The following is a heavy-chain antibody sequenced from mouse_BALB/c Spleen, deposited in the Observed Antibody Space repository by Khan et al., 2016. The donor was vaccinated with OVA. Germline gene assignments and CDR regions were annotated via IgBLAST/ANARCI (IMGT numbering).Heavy chain of an antibody. Sequence: QVQLKQSGPELVKPGASVKISCKASGYTFTDYYINWVKQKPGQGLEWIGWIYPGSGNTKYNEKFKDMATLTVDTSSSTAYMQLSRLTSEDTAVXFCARGGYYGNSLFDYWGQGTTLTVSS. CDR1: GYTFTDYY. V-gene: IGHV1-84*02. CDR3: ARGGYYGNSLFDY. CDR2: IYPGSGNT. J-gene: IGHJ2*01. D-gene: IGHD1-1*01.